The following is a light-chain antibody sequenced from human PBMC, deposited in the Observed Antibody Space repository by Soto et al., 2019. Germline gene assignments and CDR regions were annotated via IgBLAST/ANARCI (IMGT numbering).Light chain of an antibody. V-gene: IGKV3-15*01. J-gene: IGKJ1*01. CDR1: QSVSSN. CDR3: QQYNNWPRT. CDR2: GAS. Sequence: VMTQSPATLSVSPGERATLSCRASQSVSSNLAWYQQKPGQAPRLLIYGASTWATGIPARFSGSGSGTEFTLTISSLQSEDFAVYYCQQYNNWPRTFGQGT.